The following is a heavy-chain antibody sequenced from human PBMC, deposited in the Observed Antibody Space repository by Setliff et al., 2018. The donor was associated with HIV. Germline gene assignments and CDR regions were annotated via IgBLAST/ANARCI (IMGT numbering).Heavy chain of an antibody. CDR1: GFTFSGYT. D-gene: IGHD3-22*01. J-gene: IGHJ4*02. CDR2: VSYDGNNK. CDR3: ARGHHYYYDSSVAHQIDY. Sequence: PGGSLRLSCAASGFTFSGYTMHWVRQAPDKGLEWMAVVSYDGNNKYYADSVKGRFNVFRDNSKNTLYLQMDSLRPEDTAVYYCARGHHYYYDSSVAHQIDYLGQGTLVTVSS. V-gene: IGHV3-30-3*01.